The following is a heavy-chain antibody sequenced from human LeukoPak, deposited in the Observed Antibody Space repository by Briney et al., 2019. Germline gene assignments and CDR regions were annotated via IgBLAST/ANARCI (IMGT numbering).Heavy chain of an antibody. Sequence: GGSLRLSCAASGVTLSTYAMSWARQAPGKGLEWVSGISSSGSGDNTYYADSVKGRFTISRDSSKNTLFLHMNTLRAEDTAIYYCAKDRTVGASYWYFDLWGRATLVTVSS. D-gene: IGHD1-26*01. V-gene: IGHV3-23*01. CDR3: AKDRTVGASYWYFDL. CDR2: ISSSGSGDNT. J-gene: IGHJ2*01. CDR1: GVTLSTYA.